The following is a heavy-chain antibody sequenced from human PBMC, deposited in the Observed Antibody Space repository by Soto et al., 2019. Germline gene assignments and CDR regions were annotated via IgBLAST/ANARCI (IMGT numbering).Heavy chain of an antibody. D-gene: IGHD3-3*01. CDR1: GFTFSSYG. J-gene: IGHJ4*02. CDR3: ARDLDDFWSGYFY. V-gene: IGHV3-30*03. Sequence: PGGSLRLSCAASGFTFSSYGMHWVRQAPGKGLEWVAVISYDGSNKYYADSVKGRFTISRDNSKNTLYLQMNSLRAEDTAVYYCARDLDDFWSGYFYWGQGTLVTVSS. CDR2: ISYDGSNK.